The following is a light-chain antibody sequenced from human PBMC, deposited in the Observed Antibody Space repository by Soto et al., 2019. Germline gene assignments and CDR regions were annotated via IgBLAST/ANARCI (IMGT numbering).Light chain of an antibody. CDR1: ENVATSY. CDR2: GTS. V-gene: IGKV3-20*01. J-gene: IGKJ2*01. CDR3: QEYGRSPYT. Sequence: EIVLTQSPGTLSLSPGERATLSCRASENVATSYLGWYQQKPGQAPRLLISGTSTRATGIADRFSGAGSGTDFILTISRLEPEDYAIYFCQEYGRSPYTFGLGTKLEIK.